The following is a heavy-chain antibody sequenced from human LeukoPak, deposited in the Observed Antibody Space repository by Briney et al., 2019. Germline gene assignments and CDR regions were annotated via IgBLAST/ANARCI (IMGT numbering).Heavy chain of an antibody. CDR1: GFTFSSYA. J-gene: IGHJ4*02. D-gene: IGHD5-12*01. CDR2: ISGSGGST. Sequence: PGGSLRLSRAASGFTFSSYAMSWVRQAPGKGLEWVSAISGSGGSTYYADSVKGRFTISRDNSKNTLYLQMNSLRAEDTAVYYCAKDRFWGYSGYDESGADYWGQGTLVTVSS. V-gene: IGHV3-23*01. CDR3: AKDRFWGYSGYDESGADY.